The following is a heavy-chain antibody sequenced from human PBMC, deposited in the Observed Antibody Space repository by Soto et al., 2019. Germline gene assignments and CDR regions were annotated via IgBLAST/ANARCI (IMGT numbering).Heavy chain of an antibody. CDR2: ISSSSSYI. J-gene: IGHJ6*02. D-gene: IGHD2-8*01. CDR3: ARGGEMVEQAGMYYGMDV. V-gene: IGHV3-21*01. CDR1: GFTFSSYS. Sequence: PGGSLRLSCAASGFTFSSYSMNWVRQAPGKGLEWVSSISSSSSYIYYADSVKGRFTISRDNAKNSLYLQMNSLRAEDTAVYYCARGGEMVEQAGMYYGMDVWGQGTTVTVSS.